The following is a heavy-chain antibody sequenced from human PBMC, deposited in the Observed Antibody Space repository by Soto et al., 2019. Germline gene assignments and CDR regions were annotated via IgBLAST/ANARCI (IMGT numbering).Heavy chain of an antibody. CDR3: ARAERPLVTPYSLDV. D-gene: IGHD2-21*02. CDR1: GGSFSGYY. CDR2: INHSGTI. Sequence: SETLSLTCAVYGGSFSGYYWTWIRQPPGKGLEWIGEINHSGTIKFNPSLKSRLTISLDTSQKHFSLKLSSVTDADTAAYYCARAERPLVTPYSLDVCGPGTPVTVSS. V-gene: IGHV4-34*01. J-gene: IGHJ6*02.